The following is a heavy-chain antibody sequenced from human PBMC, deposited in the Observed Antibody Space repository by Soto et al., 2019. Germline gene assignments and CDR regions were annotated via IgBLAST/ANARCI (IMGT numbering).Heavy chain of an antibody. Sequence: PGGSLILSCAAYGFTFNNYSMHWFRQAPAKGLEWVAVISVDGSNADYAVSVKGRFTVSRDNSKNTLYLHMNSVRAGDTAVYYCARDGITYGDSAKGYWGQGTLVTVSS. J-gene: IGHJ4*02. D-gene: IGHD4-17*01. CDR3: ARDGITYGDSAKGY. CDR2: ISVDGSNA. CDR1: GFTFNNYS. V-gene: IGHV3-30-3*01.